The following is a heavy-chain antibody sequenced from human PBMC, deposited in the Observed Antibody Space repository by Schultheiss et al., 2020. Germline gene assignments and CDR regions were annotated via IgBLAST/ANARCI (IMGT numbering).Heavy chain of an antibody. CDR3: ARGRSTRGYSYGTYYYYYGKDV. J-gene: IGHJ6*02. Sequence: SETLSLTCSICGGSFSSGYWSWIRQPVGKGLEWIGRIYTGGRTDYNPSLKSRVTISVDTSKNQFSLKLSSVTAADTAVYYCARGRSTRGYSYGTYYYYYGKDVWGRAPTVTVSS. CDR1: GGSFSSGY. D-gene: IGHD5-18*01. V-gene: IGHV4-4*07. CDR2: IYTGGRT.